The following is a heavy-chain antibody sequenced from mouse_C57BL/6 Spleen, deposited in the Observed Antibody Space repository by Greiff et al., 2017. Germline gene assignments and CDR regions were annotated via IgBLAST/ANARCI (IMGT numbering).Heavy chain of an antibody. D-gene: IGHD1-1*01. Sequence: EVKLVESGGGLVQPGGSLSLSCAASGFTFTDYYMSWVRQPPGKALEWLGFIRNKANGYTTEYSASVKGRFTIARDNSQSILYLQMNALRAEDRATYYCARVITTVVANWYLDVWGTGTTVTVSS. CDR3: ARVITTVVANWYLDV. J-gene: IGHJ1*03. V-gene: IGHV7-3*01. CDR1: GFTFTDYY. CDR2: IRNKANGYTT.